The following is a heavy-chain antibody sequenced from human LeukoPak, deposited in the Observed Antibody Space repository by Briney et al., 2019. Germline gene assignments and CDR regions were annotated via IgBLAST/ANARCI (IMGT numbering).Heavy chain of an antibody. D-gene: IGHD3-10*01. J-gene: IGHJ3*02. CDR2: INTDGSST. CDR3: ARGESYWYAFDI. CDR1: GFTFSSYW. V-gene: IGHV3-74*01. Sequence: GGSLRLSCTASGFTFSSYWMHWVRQAPGKGLVWVSRINTDGSSTNYADSVKGRFTISRDNAKNTLYLQMNSLRAEDTAVYYCARGESYWYAFDIWGQGTMVAVSS.